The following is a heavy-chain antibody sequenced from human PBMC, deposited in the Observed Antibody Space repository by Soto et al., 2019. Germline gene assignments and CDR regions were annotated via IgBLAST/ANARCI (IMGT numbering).Heavy chain of an antibody. Sequence: GASVKVSCKASGYTFTGYYMHWVRQAPGQGLEWMGWINPNSGGTNYAQKFQGWVTMTRDTSISTAYMELSRLRSDDTAVYYCARDWAARPSVGYYYYMDVWGKGTTVTVS. CDR1: GYTFTGYY. D-gene: IGHD6-6*01. V-gene: IGHV1-2*04. CDR3: ARDWAARPSVGYYYYMDV. CDR2: INPNSGGT. J-gene: IGHJ6*03.